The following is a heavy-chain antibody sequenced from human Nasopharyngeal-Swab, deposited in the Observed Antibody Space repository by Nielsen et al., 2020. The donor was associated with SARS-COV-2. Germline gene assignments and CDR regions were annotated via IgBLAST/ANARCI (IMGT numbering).Heavy chain of an antibody. Sequence: GESPKISCAASGFTFSSYGMHWVRQAPGKGLEWVAVISYDGSNKYYADSVKGRFTISRGNSKNTLYLQMNSLRAEDTAVYYCAKEAGYYDILTGYYLSLGYGMDVWGQGTTVTVSS. J-gene: IGHJ6*02. CDR3: AKEAGYYDILTGYYLSLGYGMDV. CDR2: ISYDGSNK. D-gene: IGHD3-9*01. CDR1: GFTFSSYG. V-gene: IGHV3-30*18.